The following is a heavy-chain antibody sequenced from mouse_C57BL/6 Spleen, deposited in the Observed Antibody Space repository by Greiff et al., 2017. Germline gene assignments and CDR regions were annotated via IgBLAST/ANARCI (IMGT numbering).Heavy chain of an antibody. CDR1: GYTFTSYW. V-gene: IGHV1-61*01. D-gene: IGHD2-3*01. CDR3: ARSGLLHYAMDY. J-gene: IGHJ4*01. Sequence: VKLVESGAELVRPGSSVKLSCKASGYTFTSYWMDWVKQRPGQGLEWIGNIYPSDSETHYNQKFKDKATLTVDKSSSTAYMQLSSLTSEDSAVYYCARSGLLHYAMDYWGQGTSVTVSS. CDR2: IYPSDSET.